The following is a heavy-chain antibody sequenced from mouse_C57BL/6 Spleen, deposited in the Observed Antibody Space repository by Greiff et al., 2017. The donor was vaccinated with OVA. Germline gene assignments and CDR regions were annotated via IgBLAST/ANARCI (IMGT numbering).Heavy chain of an antibody. V-gene: IGHV1-82*01. CDR2: IYPGDGDT. J-gene: IGHJ4*01. CDR1: GYAFSSSW. D-gene: IGHD2-5*01. Sequence: QVQLQQSGPELVKPGASVKISCKASGYAFSSSWMNWVKQRPGKGLEWIGRIYPGDGDTNYNGKFKGKATLTADKSSSTAYMQLSSLTSEDSAVYFCAREGYYSNPYYAMDYWGQGTSVTVSS. CDR3: AREGYYSNPYYAMDY.